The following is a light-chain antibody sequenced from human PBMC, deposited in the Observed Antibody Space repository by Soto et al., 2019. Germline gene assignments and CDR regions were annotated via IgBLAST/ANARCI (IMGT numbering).Light chain of an antibody. CDR3: QSYDSSLSAL. CDR1: SSNIGAGYD. CDR2: GNS. V-gene: IGLV1-40*01. Sequence: QSVLTQPPSVSGAPGQRVTISCTGSSSNIGAGYDVHWYQQLPGTAPKLLIYGNSNRPSGVPDRFSGSKSGTSASLAITGLQAEGEADYYCQSYDSSLSALFGTGTKLTVL. J-gene: IGLJ1*01.